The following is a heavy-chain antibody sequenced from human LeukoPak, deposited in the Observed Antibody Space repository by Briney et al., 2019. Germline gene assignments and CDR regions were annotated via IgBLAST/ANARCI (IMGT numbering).Heavy chain of an antibody. CDR3: ARDLAAAGTEY. CDR2: ISSSGSTI. CDR1: GFTFSSYE. J-gene: IGHJ4*02. D-gene: IGHD6-13*01. Sequence: GGSLRLPCAASGFTFSSYEMNWVRQAPGKGLEWVSYISSSGSTIYYADSVKGRFTISRDNAKNSLYLQMNSLRAEDTAVYYCARDLAAAGTEYWGQGTLVTVSS. V-gene: IGHV3-48*03.